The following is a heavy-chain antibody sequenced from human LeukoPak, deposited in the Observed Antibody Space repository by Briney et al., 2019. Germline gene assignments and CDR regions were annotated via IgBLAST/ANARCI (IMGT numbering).Heavy chain of an antibody. D-gene: IGHD1-1*01. CDR3: XXXXXNWNVDVFDI. CDR2: INHSGST. J-gene: IGHJ3*02. Sequence: TXAVXGESFSGYYWSWIRQPPGKGLEWIGEINHSGSTNYNPSLKSRVTISVDKSKNQFSLKLSSVTAADTAVYYCXXXXXNWNVDVFDIWGQGTMVTVSS. V-gene: IGHV4-34*01. CDR1: GESFSGYY.